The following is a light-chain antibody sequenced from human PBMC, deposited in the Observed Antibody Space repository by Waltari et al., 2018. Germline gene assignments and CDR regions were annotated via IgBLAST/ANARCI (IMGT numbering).Light chain of an antibody. CDR3: AAWDDSLNGRWV. J-gene: IGLJ3*02. CDR1: APNIGTTV. Sequence: QSVLTQPPSASGTPGQGVTTACSGGAPNIGTTVVNWSQQVPGKAPKLLIYRSDRRPAGVPDRFSGSKSGTSASLAISGLQSEDEADYYCAAWDDSLNGRWVFGGGTKVTVL. V-gene: IGLV1-44*01. CDR2: RSD.